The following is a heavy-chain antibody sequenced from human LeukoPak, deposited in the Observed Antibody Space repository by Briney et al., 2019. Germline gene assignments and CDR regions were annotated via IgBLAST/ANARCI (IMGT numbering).Heavy chain of an antibody. CDR1: GGSISSGNYY. V-gene: IGHV4-61*02. D-gene: IGHD3-3*01. Sequence: PSETLSLTCTVSGGSISSGNYYWSWIRQPAGKTLEWIGRIHTSGSTSYNPSLKSRATISLDTSKNQFSLRLTSVTAADTAVYYCARASEGIGYFDTWGRGSLVTVSS. J-gene: IGHJ4*02. CDR3: ARASEGIGYFDT. CDR2: IHTSGST.